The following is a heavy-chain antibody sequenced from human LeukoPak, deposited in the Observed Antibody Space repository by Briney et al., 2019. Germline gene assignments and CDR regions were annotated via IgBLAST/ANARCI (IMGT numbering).Heavy chain of an antibody. Sequence: GGSLRLSCAASGFIVSSKYMSWVRKAPGKGLEWVSVIYSGGSTYYAASVEGRFSISRDNSKNTVYLQMNNLRVDDTAVYYCARAGPIDYWGQGTLVTVSS. CDR1: GFIVSSKY. V-gene: IGHV3-53*01. CDR2: IYSGGST. J-gene: IGHJ4*02. CDR3: ARAGPIDY.